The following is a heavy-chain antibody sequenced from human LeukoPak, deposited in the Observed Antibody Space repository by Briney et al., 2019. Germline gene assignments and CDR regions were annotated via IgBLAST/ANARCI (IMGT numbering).Heavy chain of an antibody. J-gene: IGHJ4*02. Sequence: PSETLSLTCTVSGGSISNYYWSWIRQPPGKGLEWIGSIYYSGSTYYNPSLKSRVTISVDTSKNQFSLKLSSVTAADTAVYYCARLIAAAGIFDYWGQGTLVTVSS. CDR3: ARLIAAAGIFDY. CDR1: GGSISNYY. D-gene: IGHD6-13*01. CDR2: IYYSGST. V-gene: IGHV4-39*01.